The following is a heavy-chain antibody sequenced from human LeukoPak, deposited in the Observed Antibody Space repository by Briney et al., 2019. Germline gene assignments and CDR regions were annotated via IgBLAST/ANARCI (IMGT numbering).Heavy chain of an antibody. CDR1: GFTVSDYY. CDR2: ISSSGSTI. V-gene: IGHV3-11*01. CDR3: ARDLALLRYFDY. J-gene: IGHJ4*02. D-gene: IGHD2-15*01. Sequence: GGSLRLSCAASGFTVSDYYMSWIRQAPGKGLEWVSYISSSGSTIYYADSVKGRFTISRDNAKNSLYLQMNSLRAEDTAVYYCARDLALLRYFDYWGQGTLVTVSS.